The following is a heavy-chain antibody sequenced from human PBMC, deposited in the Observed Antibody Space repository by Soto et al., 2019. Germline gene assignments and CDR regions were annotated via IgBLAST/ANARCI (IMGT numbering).Heavy chain of an antibody. CDR3: ATIGALGYCSGGSCPPEGYYFDY. V-gene: IGHV1-8*01. J-gene: IGHJ4*02. Sequence: ASVKVSCKASGYTFTSCDINWVRQATGQGLEWMGWMNPNSCNTGYAQKFQGRVTMTRNTSISTAYMELSSLRSQDTAVYYCATIGALGYCSGGSCPPEGYYFDYWGQGTLVTVSS. CDR2: MNPNSCNT. D-gene: IGHD2-15*01. CDR1: GYTFTSCD.